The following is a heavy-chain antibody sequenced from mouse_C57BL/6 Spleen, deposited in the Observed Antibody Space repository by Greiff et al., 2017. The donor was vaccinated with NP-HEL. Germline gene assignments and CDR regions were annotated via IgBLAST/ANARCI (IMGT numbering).Heavy chain of an antibody. J-gene: IGHJ4*01. CDR2: ISSGSSTI. CDR1: GFTFSDYG. Sequence: EVKLMESGGGLVKPGGSLKLSCAASGFTFSDYGMHWVRQAPEKGLEWVAYISSGSSTIYYADTVKGRFTISRDNAKNTLFLQMTSLRSEDTAMYYCARGDLLSYAMDYWGQGTSVTVSS. D-gene: IGHD2-1*01. V-gene: IGHV5-17*01. CDR3: ARGDLLSYAMDY.